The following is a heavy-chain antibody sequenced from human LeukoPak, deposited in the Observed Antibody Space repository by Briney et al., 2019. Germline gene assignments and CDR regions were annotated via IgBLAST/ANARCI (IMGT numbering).Heavy chain of an antibody. Sequence: PSETLSLTCAVYGGSFSGCYWSWIRQPPGKGLEWIGEINHSGSTNYNPSLKSRVTISVDTSKNQFSLKLSSVTAADTAVYYCARGRIVGATTREGGDYWGQGTLVTVSS. CDR1: GGSFSGCY. CDR3: ARGRIVGATTREGGDY. D-gene: IGHD1-26*01. V-gene: IGHV4-34*01. CDR2: INHSGST. J-gene: IGHJ4*02.